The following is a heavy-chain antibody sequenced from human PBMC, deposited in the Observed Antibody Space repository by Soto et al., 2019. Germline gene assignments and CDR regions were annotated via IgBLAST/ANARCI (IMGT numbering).Heavy chain of an antibody. J-gene: IGHJ6*02. V-gene: IGHV4-34*01. CDR2: INHSGST. Sequence: ADTLSLTCAVYGGSFRGYYWSWIRQPPGKGLEWSGEINHSGSTNYNPSLKSRVTISVDTSKNQFSLKLSSVTAADTAVYYCARPGSYQRYSYYGMDVWGQGTTVT. CDR1: GGSFRGYY. D-gene: IGHD1-26*01. CDR3: ARPGSYQRYSYYGMDV.